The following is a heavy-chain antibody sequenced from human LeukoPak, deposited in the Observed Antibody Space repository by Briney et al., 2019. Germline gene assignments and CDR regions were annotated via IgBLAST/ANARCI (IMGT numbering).Heavy chain of an antibody. J-gene: IGHJ3*02. CDR1: GHTFSIYF. V-gene: IGHV1-46*01. CDR2: ISPSGGTT. Sequence: ASVTVSCKASGHTFSIYFIHWVRQAPGHGLEWMGIISPSGGTTSYAQEFQSRVTMTRDTSTSTVYMELSSLRSEDTAVYYCGRVTLYAFDIWGQGTMVTVSS. CDR3: GRVTLYAFDI. D-gene: IGHD4-23*01.